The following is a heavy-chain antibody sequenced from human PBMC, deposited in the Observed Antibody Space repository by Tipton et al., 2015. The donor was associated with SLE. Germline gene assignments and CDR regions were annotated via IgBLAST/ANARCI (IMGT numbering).Heavy chain of an antibody. CDR1: GYTFNSYG. CDR2: ISAYNGNT. V-gene: IGHV1-18*01. D-gene: IGHD1-26*01. Sequence: QSGAEVKKPGASVKVSCKASGYTFNSYGVSWVRQAPGQGLEWMGWISAYNGNTNYAQNLQGRVTMTTDTSTNTAYMELRSLTSDDTAIDYCARGPQWEPPAFDIWGHGTMVTVSS. J-gene: IGHJ3*02. CDR3: ARGPQWEPPAFDI.